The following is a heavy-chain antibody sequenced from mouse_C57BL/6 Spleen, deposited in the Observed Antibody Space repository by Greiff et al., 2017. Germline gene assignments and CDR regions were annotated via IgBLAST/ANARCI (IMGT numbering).Heavy chain of an antibody. J-gene: IGHJ2*01. V-gene: IGHV1-78*01. CDR1: GYTFTDHT. Sequence: VKLQESDAELVKPGASVKISCTVSGYTFTDHTIHWMKQRPEQGLEWIGYIYPRDGSTKYNEKFKGKATLTADKSSSTAYMQLNSLTSEDSAVYFCARDYYDLYYFDYWGQGTTLTVSS. CDR2: IYPRDGST. D-gene: IGHD2-4*01. CDR3: ARDYYDLYYFDY.